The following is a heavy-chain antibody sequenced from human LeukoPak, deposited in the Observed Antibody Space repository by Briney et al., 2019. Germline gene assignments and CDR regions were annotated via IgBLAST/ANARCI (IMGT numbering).Heavy chain of an antibody. CDR2: ISWDGGST. J-gene: IGHJ4*02. D-gene: IGHD2-2*01. CDR1: GFTFDDYA. V-gene: IGHV3-43*02. CDR3: AKDMGYCSSTSCYRMEY. Sequence: PGGSLRLSCAASGFTFDDYAMHWVRQAPGKGLEWVSLISWDGGSTYYADSVKGRFTISRDNSKNSLYLQMNSLRTEDTALYYCAKDMGYCSSTSCYRMEYWGQGTLVTVSS.